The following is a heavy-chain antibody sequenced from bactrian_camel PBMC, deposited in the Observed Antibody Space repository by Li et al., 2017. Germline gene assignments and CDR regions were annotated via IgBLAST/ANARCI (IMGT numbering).Heavy chain of an antibody. J-gene: IGHJ4*01. CDR1: AITFSRDA. D-gene: IGHD1*01. CDR2: INSFGTTT. Sequence: DVQLVESGGGLVQPGESLTPSCTASAITFSRDAMMWVRQAQGKGLEWVIGINSFGTTTYDRDSMKGRFSISRDNAKNMVYLQMISLKPEDTAVYYCGDWALNWGQGTQVTVS. CDR3: GDWALN. V-gene: IGHV3S40*01.